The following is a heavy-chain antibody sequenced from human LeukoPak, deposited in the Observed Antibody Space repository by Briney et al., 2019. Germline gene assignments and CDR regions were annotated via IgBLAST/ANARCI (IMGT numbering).Heavy chain of an antibody. CDR2: IYYSGST. Sequence: PSETLSLTCTVSGGSISSTSYYWGWIRQPPGKGLEWIGNIYYSGSTYYNPSLKSRVIISVDTSKNQFSLKLGSVTAADTAVYYCARHVVMITFGGVISRNWFDPWGQGTLVTVSS. D-gene: IGHD3-16*02. CDR1: GGSISSTSYY. CDR3: ARHVVMITFGGVISRNWFDP. V-gene: IGHV4-39*01. J-gene: IGHJ5*02.